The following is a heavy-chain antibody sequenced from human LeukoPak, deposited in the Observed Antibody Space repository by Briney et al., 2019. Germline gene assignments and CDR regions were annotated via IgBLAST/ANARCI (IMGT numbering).Heavy chain of an antibody. J-gene: IGHJ4*02. CDR1: GVTVSSNH. CDR3: VRDAS. V-gene: IGHV3-66*01. CDR2: IYSGGGT. Sequence: GGSLRLSCAASGVTVSSNHMSWVRQAPGKGLEWVSAIYSGGGTYYAGSVKGRFILSRDISKNTLYLQMNSLTAEDTAVYYCVRDASWGQGTLVTVSS.